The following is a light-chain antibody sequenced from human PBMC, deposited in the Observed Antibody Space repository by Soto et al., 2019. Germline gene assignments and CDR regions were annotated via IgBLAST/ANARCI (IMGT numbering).Light chain of an antibody. CDR3: SSYTTSSTLYF. Sequence: QSALTQPASVSGSPGQSITISCTGTSSDVGGYNYVSWYQQHPGKAPKLMIYDVSNRPSGVSNRFSGSKSGNTASLTISGLQAEDEVDYYCSSYTTSSTLYFFGTGTKLTAL. CDR1: SSDVGGYNY. CDR2: DVS. J-gene: IGLJ1*01. V-gene: IGLV2-14*01.